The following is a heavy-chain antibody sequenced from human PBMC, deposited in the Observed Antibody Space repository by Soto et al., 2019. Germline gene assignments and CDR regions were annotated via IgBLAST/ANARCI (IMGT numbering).Heavy chain of an antibody. V-gene: IGHV3-7*01. D-gene: IGHD5-18*01. J-gene: IGHJ4*02. CDR1: CFTFNLYL. CDR3: ATHSFDNLSAGDS. Sequence: LSLSCAASCFTFNLYLMAWVRQAPGKGLEWVANIKQDGSEKFYVDSVKGRFTISRDNAKNSVYLQMNSLRAEDTAVYYCATHSFDNLSAGDSWGQGTLVTVSS. CDR2: IKQDGSEK.